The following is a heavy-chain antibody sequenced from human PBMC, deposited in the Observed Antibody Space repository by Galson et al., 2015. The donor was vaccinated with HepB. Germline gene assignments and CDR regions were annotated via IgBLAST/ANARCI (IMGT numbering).Heavy chain of an antibody. J-gene: IGHJ3*02. V-gene: IGHV3-7*03. CDR2: IKQDGSEK. Sequence: SLRLSCAASGFTFSSYWMHWVRQAPGKGLEWVANIKQDGSEKYYVDSVKGRFTISRDNAKNSLYLQMNSLRAEDTAVYYCARGRESDFDWPPDAFDIWGQGTMVTVSS. CDR1: GFTFSSYW. CDR3: ARGRESDFDWPPDAFDI. D-gene: IGHD3-9*01.